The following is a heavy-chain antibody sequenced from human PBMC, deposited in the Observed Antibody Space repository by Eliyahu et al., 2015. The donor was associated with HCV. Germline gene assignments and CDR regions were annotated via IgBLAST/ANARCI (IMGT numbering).Heavy chain of an antibody. CDR3: ARHVPQYSSGWYYFDY. CDR2: FHFCVGSS. CDR1: GGSISSSSYY. J-gene: IGHJ4*02. Sequence: QLQLQESGPGLVKPSETLSLTCTVSGGSISSSSYYWGWIRQPPGKGLEWIGGFHFCVGSSYYNPPHNRVTISVDTSKNQFSLKLSSVTAADTAVYYCARHVPQYSSGWYYFDYWGQGTLVTVSS. D-gene: IGHD6-19*01. V-gene: IGHV4-39*01.